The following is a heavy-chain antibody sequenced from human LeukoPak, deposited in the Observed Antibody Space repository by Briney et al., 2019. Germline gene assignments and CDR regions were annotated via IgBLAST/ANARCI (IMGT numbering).Heavy chain of an antibody. Sequence: GGSLRLSCAASGFTFSSYSMNWVRQAPGKGLEWVSSISSSSSYIYYADSVKGRFTISRDNSKNTVYLQMNSQRVEDTAIYYCARGVGTMGGRPDYWGQGTQVTVSS. CDR1: GFTFSSYS. V-gene: IGHV3-21*01. J-gene: IGHJ4*01. CDR2: ISSSSSYI. CDR3: ARGVGTMGGRPDY. D-gene: IGHD1/OR15-1a*01.